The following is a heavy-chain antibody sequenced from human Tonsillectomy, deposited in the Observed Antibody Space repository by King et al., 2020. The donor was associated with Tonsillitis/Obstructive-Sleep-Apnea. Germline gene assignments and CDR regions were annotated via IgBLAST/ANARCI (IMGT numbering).Heavy chain of an antibody. CDR1: GFTFSSYS. V-gene: IGHV3-21*01. J-gene: IGHJ1*01. Sequence: VQLVESGGGLVKPGGSLRLSCAASGFTFSSYSMNWVRQAPGKGLEWVSSISSSSSYIYYADSVKGRFTISRDNAKNSLYLQMNSLRAEDTAVYYCARGGSSTHSLPVDEFWGQGTVLPVSS. CDR3: ARGGSSTHSLPVDEF. D-gene: IGHD2-2*01. CDR2: ISSSSSYI.